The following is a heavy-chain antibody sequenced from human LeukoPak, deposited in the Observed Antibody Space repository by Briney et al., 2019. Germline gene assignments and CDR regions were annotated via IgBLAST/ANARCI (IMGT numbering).Heavy chain of an antibody. V-gene: IGHV3-9*01. Sequence: GRSLRLSCAASGFTFNNYAMHWVRQAPGKGLEWVSSISWSSGSIDYADSVKGRFTISRDNSKNTLYLQMNSLRAEDTAVYYCARGGSYLSAFDIWGQGTMVTVSS. CDR3: ARGGSYLSAFDI. CDR1: GFTFNNYA. J-gene: IGHJ3*02. CDR2: ISWSSGSI. D-gene: IGHD1-26*01.